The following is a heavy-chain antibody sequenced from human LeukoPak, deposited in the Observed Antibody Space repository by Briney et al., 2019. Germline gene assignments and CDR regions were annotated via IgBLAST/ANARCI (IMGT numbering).Heavy chain of an antibody. J-gene: IGHJ4*02. D-gene: IGHD2-2*01. CDR2: ISSSSSYI. Sequence: PGGSLRLSCAASGFTFSSYSMNWVRQAPGKGLEWVSSISSSSSYIYYADSVKGRFTISRDNAKNSLYLQMNSLRAEDTAVYYCARDPYCSSTSCYPPPPFDYWGQGTLVTVSS. CDR3: ARDPYCSSTSCYPPPPFDY. V-gene: IGHV3-21*01. CDR1: GFTFSSYS.